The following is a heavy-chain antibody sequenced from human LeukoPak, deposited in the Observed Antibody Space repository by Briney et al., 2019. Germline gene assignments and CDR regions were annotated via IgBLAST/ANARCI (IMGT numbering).Heavy chain of an antibody. Sequence: ASVKVSCKASGGTFNSYAISWVRQAPGQGLEWMGRIIPILGIANYAQKFQGRVTITADKSTSTAYRELSSLRSEDTAVYYGAVGATINSDYWGQGTLVTVSS. D-gene: IGHD1-26*01. CDR2: IIPILGIA. V-gene: IGHV1-69*04. CDR1: GGTFNSYA. CDR3: AVGATINSDY. J-gene: IGHJ4*02.